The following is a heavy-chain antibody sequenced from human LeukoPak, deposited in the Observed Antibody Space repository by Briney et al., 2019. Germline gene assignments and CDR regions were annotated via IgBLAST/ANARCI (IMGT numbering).Heavy chain of an antibody. Sequence: SQTLSLTCAISGDSVSSKSASWNWIRQSPSRGLEWLGRTYYRSKWYNDYAVSLKGRITINPDTPKNQFSLQLNSLTPEDTAVYYCARNTPDFGTHQRFDPWGQGTLVTVSS. D-gene: IGHD3-10*01. CDR1: GDSVSSKSAS. CDR2: TYYRSKWYN. V-gene: IGHV6-1*01. CDR3: ARNTPDFGTHQRFDP. J-gene: IGHJ5*02.